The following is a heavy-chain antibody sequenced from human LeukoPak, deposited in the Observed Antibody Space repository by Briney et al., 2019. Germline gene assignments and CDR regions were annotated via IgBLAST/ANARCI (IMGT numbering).Heavy chain of an antibody. CDR1: GGSISSSSYY. CDR2: IYYSGST. Sequence: SETLSLTCTVSGGSISSSSYYWGWIRQPPGKGLEWIGSIYYSGSTYYNPSLKSRVTISVDTSKNQFSLKLSSVIAADTAVYYCARDFGVAGPTFDYWGQGTLVTVSS. J-gene: IGHJ4*02. D-gene: IGHD3-3*01. V-gene: IGHV4-39*07. CDR3: ARDFGVAGPTFDY.